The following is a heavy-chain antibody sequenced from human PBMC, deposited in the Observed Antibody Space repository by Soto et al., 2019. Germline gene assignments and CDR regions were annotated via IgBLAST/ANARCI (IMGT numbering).Heavy chain of an antibody. CDR3: AESSNYGDYGTD. CDR1: GFTFTSSA. J-gene: IGHJ4*02. CDR2: TAVGSGKE. D-gene: IGHD4-17*01. V-gene: IGHV1-58*02. Sequence: GASAKVSCKASGFTFTSSAMQWMRHARGQRIEWIGWTAVGSGKENYAKKSTERVTITRDMSKSKAYTQLSRLRSQDTAVHYCAESSNYGDYGTDWGQGTLVTVSS.